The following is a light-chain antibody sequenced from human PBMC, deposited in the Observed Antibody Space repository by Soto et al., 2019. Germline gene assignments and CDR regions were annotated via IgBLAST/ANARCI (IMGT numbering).Light chain of an antibody. Sequence: EIVMTQSPATLSVSPGERATLSRRASQSVSVNLAWYQQKPGQAPRLLIYGVSTRATGIPARFSGSESGTEFTLTISSLQSEDFAVYYCQQYNDWPFTFGPGTKVDIK. CDR3: QQYNDWPFT. CDR1: QSVSVN. CDR2: GVS. V-gene: IGKV3-15*01. J-gene: IGKJ3*01.